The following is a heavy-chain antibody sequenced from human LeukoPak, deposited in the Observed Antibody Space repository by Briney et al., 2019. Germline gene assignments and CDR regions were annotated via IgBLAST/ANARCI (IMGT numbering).Heavy chain of an antibody. CDR2: LSAYSGDT. CDR3: ATGGVAATIDY. Sequence: GASVKVSCKASGYTFTSYGISWVRQAPGQGLEWMGWLSAYSGDTNYAQKFQGRATMTTDTSTSTAYMELRSLSSDDTAVYYCATGGVAATIDYWGQGTLVTVSS. D-gene: IGHD2-15*01. V-gene: IGHV1-18*01. J-gene: IGHJ4*02. CDR1: GYTFTSYG.